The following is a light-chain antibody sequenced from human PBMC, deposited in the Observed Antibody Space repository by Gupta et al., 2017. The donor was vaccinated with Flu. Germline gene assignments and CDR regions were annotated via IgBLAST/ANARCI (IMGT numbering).Light chain of an antibody. CDR2: GNS. CDR1: SSNIGAGYD. CDR3: QSYDSSLSGSKV. V-gene: IGLV1-40*01. J-gene: IGLJ1*01. Sequence: QSMLTQPPSVSGTPGPRVTIACTVSSSNIGAGYDVHWDQQLPGTAPKLLIFGNSNRPSGGPDRFSGSKSGTSAALAITGLQAEEEADYYCQSYDSSLSGSKVFGTGTKVTVL.